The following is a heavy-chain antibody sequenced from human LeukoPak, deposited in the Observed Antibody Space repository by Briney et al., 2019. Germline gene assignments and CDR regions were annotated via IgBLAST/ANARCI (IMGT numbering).Heavy chain of an antibody. V-gene: IGHV3-48*04. Sequence: GGSLRLSCAASGFTFSNYNMNWVRQAPGKGLDWLSYISGRGKTLDYADSVKGRFTISRDNAKNSLYLQMNSLRAEDTAVYYCARDAAYYYDSSGYYRSFSYFDYWGQGTLVTVSS. CDR3: ARDAAYYYDSSGYYRSFSYFDY. CDR2: ISGRGKTL. CDR1: GFTFSNYN. D-gene: IGHD3-22*01. J-gene: IGHJ4*02.